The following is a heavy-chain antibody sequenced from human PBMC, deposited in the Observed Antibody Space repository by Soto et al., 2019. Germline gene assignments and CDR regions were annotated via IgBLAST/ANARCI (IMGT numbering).Heavy chain of an antibody. J-gene: IGHJ3*01. CDR1: KDTFSSYR. Sequence: QVQLVQSGAEVKTPGSSVKVSCKASKDTFSSYRVVWVRQAPGQGLEWMGGVFPHFGTPDYAPRFQARLTISADKVSTTAYLQLSSLTSEDTATYYCARSMGLNGAFDVWGQGTVVIVSS. CDR3: ARSMGLNGAFDV. D-gene: IGHD3-10*01. V-gene: IGHV1-69*06. CDR2: VFPHFGTP.